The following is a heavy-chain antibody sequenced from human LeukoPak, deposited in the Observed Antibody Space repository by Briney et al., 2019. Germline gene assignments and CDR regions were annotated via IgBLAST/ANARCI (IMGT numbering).Heavy chain of an antibody. CDR3: TREGSEGYLFDY. J-gene: IGHJ4*02. CDR2: TYYRSKWYN. D-gene: IGHD1-1*01. V-gene: IGHV6-1*01. Sequence: SQTLSLTCAISGDSVSSSSAAWSWIRQSPSRGLEWLGRTYYRSKWYNDYAISVKSRITINPDTSKNQFSLQLNSMTPEDTAVYYCTREGSEGYLFDYWGQGTLVTVSS. CDR1: GDSVSSSSAA.